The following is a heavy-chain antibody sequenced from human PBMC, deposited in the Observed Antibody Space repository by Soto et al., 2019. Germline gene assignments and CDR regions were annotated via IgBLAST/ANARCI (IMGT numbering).Heavy chain of an antibody. Sequence: QVQLVQSGAEVKRPGASVKVSCKASGYTFTTYDMNWVRQATGQGPEWMGWMNPNSGNTGYAQECQGRVTMTRDTSINTAYMDMSSLAPDDTAVYYCARGLWELDFWGQGTLVTVPS. CDR3: ARGLWELDF. CDR2: MNPNSGNT. V-gene: IGHV1-8*01. CDR1: GYTFTTYD. D-gene: IGHD1-26*01. J-gene: IGHJ4*02.